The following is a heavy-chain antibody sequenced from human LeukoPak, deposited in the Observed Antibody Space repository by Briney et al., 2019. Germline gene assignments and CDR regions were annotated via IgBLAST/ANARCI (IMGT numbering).Heavy chain of an antibody. J-gene: IGHJ4*02. D-gene: IGHD1-26*01. Sequence: GGSLRLSCAASGFSFSSYEMNWVRQAPGKGLEWVSYTSSSGATRYYADSVKGRFTISRDNAKNSLYLQMNSLRAEDTAVYYCAREIVGATTRHLDYWGQGTLVTVSS. CDR2: TSSSGATR. CDR3: AREIVGATTRHLDY. CDR1: GFSFSSYE. V-gene: IGHV3-48*03.